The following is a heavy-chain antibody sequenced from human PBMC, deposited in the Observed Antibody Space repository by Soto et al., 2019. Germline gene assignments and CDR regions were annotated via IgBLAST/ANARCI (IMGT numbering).Heavy chain of an antibody. J-gene: IGHJ3*02. CDR2: IKSKTDGGTT. D-gene: IGHD6-13*01. Sequence: GGSLRLSCAASGFTFSNAWMSWVRQAPGKGLEWVGRIKSKTDGGTTDYAAPVKGRFTISRDDSKNTLYLQMNSLKTEDTAVYYCTPISIAAAGDAFDIWGQGTMVTVSS. CDR3: TPISIAAAGDAFDI. V-gene: IGHV3-15*01. CDR1: GFTFSNAW.